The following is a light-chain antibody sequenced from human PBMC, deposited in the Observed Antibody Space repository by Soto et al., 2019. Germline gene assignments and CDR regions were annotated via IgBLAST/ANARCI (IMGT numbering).Light chain of an antibody. J-gene: IGLJ3*02. Sequence: QAVVTQPPSASGTPGQRVTISCSGSNSNIGSDHVFWFQQLPGTAPKLLIYRNNLRPSGVPDRFSGSKSGTSASLAISGLRSEDEADYYCATWDESLSGWVFGGGTQLTVL. CDR1: NSNIGSDH. V-gene: IGLV1-47*01. CDR3: ATWDESLSGWV. CDR2: RNN.